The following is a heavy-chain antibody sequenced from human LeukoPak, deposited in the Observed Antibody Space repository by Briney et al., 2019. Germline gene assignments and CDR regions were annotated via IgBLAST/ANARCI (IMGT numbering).Heavy chain of an antibody. CDR1: GFTFDDYG. CDR3: AREYYDSSGPDLYYYYYMDV. J-gene: IGHJ6*03. Sequence: GGSLRLSCAASGFTFDDYGMSWVRQAPGKGLEWVSGINWNGGSTGYADSVKGRFTISRDNAKNSLYLQMNSLGAEDTALYYCAREYYDSSGPDLYYYYYMDVWGKGTTVTVSS. V-gene: IGHV3-20*04. CDR2: INWNGGST. D-gene: IGHD3-22*01.